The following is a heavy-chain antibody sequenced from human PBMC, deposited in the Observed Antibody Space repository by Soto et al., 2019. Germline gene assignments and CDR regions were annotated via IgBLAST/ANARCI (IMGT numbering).Heavy chain of an antibody. J-gene: IGHJ4*02. CDR2: IYYSGST. Sequence: SETLSLTCTVSGGSVSSGSYYWSWIRQPPGKGLEWIGYIYYSGSTNYNPSLKSRVTISVDTSKNQFSLKLSSVTAADTAVYYCARGEVRVSMPSGYWGQGNLVTVSS. CDR3: ARGEVRVSMPSGY. D-gene: IGHD2-2*01. CDR1: GGSVSSGSYY. V-gene: IGHV4-61*01.